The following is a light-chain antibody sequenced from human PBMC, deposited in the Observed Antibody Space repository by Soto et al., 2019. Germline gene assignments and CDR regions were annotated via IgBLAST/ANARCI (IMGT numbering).Light chain of an antibody. CDR2: GAS. CDR1: RSVSSIY. V-gene: IGKV3-20*01. Sequence: EIVLTQSPGTLSLSPGERATLSCRASRSVSSIYIAWYQQRPGQAPRLLIDGASSRAIGIPYRFSAGVSGTDVSLTVSRVEPEDFAVYYCQKYELFPWKFGQGTLVEIK. J-gene: IGKJ1*01. CDR3: QKYELFPWK.